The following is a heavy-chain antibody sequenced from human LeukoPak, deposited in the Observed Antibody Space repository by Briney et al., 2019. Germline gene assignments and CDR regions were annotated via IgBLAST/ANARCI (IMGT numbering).Heavy chain of an antibody. CDR3: ARESYYYGSGAYDP. CDR1: GFIISDYY. CDR2: SSTSGSTI. J-gene: IGHJ5*02. D-gene: IGHD3-10*01. V-gene: IGHV3-11*01. Sequence: GGSLRLSCAASGFIISDYYMSWIRQAPGKGLEWLSYSSTSGSTISYADSVKGRFNISRDNAKNSLYLQMNSLRAEDTAVYYCARESYYYGSGAYDPWGQGTLVTVSS.